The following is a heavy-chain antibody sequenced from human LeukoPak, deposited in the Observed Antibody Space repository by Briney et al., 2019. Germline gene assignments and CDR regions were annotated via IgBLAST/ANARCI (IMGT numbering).Heavy chain of an antibody. CDR3: ASYYYGSGSYDNWFDP. CDR1: DYSISSGYY. V-gene: IGHV4-38-2*02. Sequence: SETLSLTCSVSDYSISSGYYWGWIRQPPGKGLEWIGSMEWIGSIYHSGSAYYNPSLKSRVTISVDTSKNQFSLKLSSVTAADTAVYYCASYYYGSGSYDNWFDPWGQGTLVTVSS. J-gene: IGHJ5*02. CDR2: IYHSGSA. D-gene: IGHD3-10*01.